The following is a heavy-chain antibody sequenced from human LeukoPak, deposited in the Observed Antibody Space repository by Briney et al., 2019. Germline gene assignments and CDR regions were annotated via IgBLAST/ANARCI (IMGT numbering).Heavy chain of an antibody. CDR1: GFTFSSYA. V-gene: IGHV3-30-3*01. CDR2: ISYDGGNK. Sequence: GGSLRLSCAASGFTFSSYAMHWVRQAPGKGLEWVAVISYDGGNKYYADSVKGRFTISRDNSKNTLYLQMNSLRAEDTAVYYCARRGPLTGSHRVDAFDIWGQGTMVIVSS. J-gene: IGHJ3*02. CDR3: ARRGPLTGSHRVDAFDI. D-gene: IGHD3-9*01.